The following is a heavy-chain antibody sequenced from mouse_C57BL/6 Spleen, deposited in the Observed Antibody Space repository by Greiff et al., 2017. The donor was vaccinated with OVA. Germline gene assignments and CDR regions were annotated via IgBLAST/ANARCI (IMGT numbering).Heavy chain of an antibody. J-gene: IGHJ4*01. CDR2: ISSGGDYI. Sequence: EVHLVESGAGLVKPGGSLKLSCAASGFTFSSYAMSWVRQTPEKRLEWVAYISSGGDYIYYADTVKGRFTISRDNARNTLYLQMSSLKSEDTAMYYCTRDQDYYPNAMDYWGQGTSVTVSS. CDR1: GFTFSSYA. V-gene: IGHV5-9-1*02. CDR3: TRDQDYYPNAMDY. D-gene: IGHD1-1*01.